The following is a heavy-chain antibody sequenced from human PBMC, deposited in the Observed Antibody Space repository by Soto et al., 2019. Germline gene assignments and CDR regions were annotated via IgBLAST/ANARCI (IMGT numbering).Heavy chain of an antibody. Sequence: SETLSLTCTVSGGSISSGGYYWSWIRQHPGKGLEWVGNIYYSGSTYYNPSLKSRVTISVDTSKNQFSLKLSSVTAADTAVYYCAEYCSGGSCSAEYFQHWGQGTLVTVSS. V-gene: IGHV4-39*01. CDR1: GGSISSGGYY. D-gene: IGHD2-15*01. CDR2: IYYSGST. CDR3: AEYCSGGSCSAEYFQH. J-gene: IGHJ1*01.